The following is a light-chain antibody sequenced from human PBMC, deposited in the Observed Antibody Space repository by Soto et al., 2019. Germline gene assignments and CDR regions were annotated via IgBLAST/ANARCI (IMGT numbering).Light chain of an antibody. Sequence: EIVLTQSPGTLSLSPGERATLSCRASQSVSSSYLAWYQQKPGQAPRLLMYGASSRDTGITDRFSGSRSGTYFTLTISRLEPEDFAVYYCKQYGSSPPITFGQGTRLEIK. CDR1: QSVSSSY. V-gene: IGKV3-20*01. J-gene: IGKJ5*01. CDR3: KQYGSSPPIT. CDR2: GAS.